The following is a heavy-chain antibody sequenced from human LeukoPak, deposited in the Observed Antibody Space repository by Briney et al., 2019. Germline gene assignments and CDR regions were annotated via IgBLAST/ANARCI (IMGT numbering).Heavy chain of an antibody. CDR2: IRYDGSNK. V-gene: IGHV3-30*02. J-gene: IGHJ4*02. D-gene: IGHD4-17*01. CDR3: AKKARYGDYYFDY. CDR1: GFTFSSYG. Sequence: PGGSLRLSCAASGFTFSSYGMHWVRQAPGKGLEGVAFIRYDGSNKYYADSVKGRFTISRDNSKNTLYLQMNSPRAEDTAVYYCAKKARYGDYYFDYWGQGTLVTVSS.